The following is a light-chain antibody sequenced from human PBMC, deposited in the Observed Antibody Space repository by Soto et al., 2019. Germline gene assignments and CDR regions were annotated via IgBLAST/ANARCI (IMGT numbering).Light chain of an antibody. CDR2: GAS. CDR1: QSIYNNY. V-gene: IGKV3-20*01. Sequence: EIVLTQSPGTLSLSAGGGATLSCTTSQSIYNNYVAWYQQRPGQAPRLLIHGASSRATGIPDRFSGSGSGTDFTLTISKLEPEDFAVYYCEQYCCVPLTFGAGTKVEL. J-gene: IGKJ4*01. CDR3: EQYCCVPLT.